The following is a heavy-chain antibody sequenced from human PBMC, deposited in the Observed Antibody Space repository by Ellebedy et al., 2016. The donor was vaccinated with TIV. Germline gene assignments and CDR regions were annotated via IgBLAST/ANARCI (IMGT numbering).Heavy chain of an antibody. J-gene: IGHJ4*02. CDR3: ARLPRTAFSDY. CDR2: INEDGSQT. V-gene: IGHV3-7*01. CDR1: GLTLSNYW. Sequence: GGSLRLXXAASGLTLSNYWMNWVRQVPGKGLEWVGNINEDGSQTNYLASVKGRFTISRDNAKNSVYLQMHSLRGEDTAVYYCARLPRTAFSDYWGQGTLVSVSS. D-gene: IGHD1-14*01.